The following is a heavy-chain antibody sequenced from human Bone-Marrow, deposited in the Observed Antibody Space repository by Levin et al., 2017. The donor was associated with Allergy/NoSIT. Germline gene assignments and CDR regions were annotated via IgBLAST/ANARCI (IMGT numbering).Heavy chain of an antibody. CDR1: GGSFSGYY. J-gene: IGHJ6*02. D-gene: IGHD3-9*01. CDR3: ARGAKSLLRYFDWLPQRGYYYYGMDG. Sequence: SETLSLTCAVYGGSFSGYYWSWIRQPPGKGLEWIGEINHSGSTNYNPSLKSRVTISVDTSKNQFSLKLSSVTAADTAVYYCARGAKSLLRYFDWLPQRGYYYYGMDGWGQGTTVTVSS. CDR2: INHSGST. V-gene: IGHV4-34*01.